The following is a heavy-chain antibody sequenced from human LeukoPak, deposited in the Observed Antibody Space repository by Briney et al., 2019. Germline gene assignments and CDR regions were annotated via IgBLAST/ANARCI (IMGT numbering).Heavy chain of an antibody. CDR3: ARESPSSGYSSSSHFQH. CDR1: GGSISSSSYY. CDR2: IYYSGST. V-gene: IGHV4-39*07. J-gene: IGHJ1*01. D-gene: IGHD6-13*01. Sequence: SETLSLTCTVSGGSISSSSYYWGWIRQPPGKGLEWIGSIYYSGSTYYNPSLKSRVTISVDTSKNQFSLKLSSVTAADTAVYYCARESPSSGYSSSSHFQHWGQGTLVTVSS.